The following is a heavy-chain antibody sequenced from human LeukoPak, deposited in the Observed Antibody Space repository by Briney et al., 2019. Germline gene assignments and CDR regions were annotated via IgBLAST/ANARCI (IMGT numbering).Heavy chain of an antibody. Sequence: PGGSLRLSCAASGFTVSSNYMSWVRQAPGKGLEWVSVIYSGGSTYYADSVKGRFTISRDNSKNTLYLQMNSLRAEDTAVNYCARVVYYYDSSGYYYWFDPWGQGTLVTVSS. D-gene: IGHD3-22*01. CDR3: ARVVYYYDSSGYYYWFDP. CDR1: GFTVSSNY. CDR2: IYSGGST. J-gene: IGHJ5*02. V-gene: IGHV3-66*01.